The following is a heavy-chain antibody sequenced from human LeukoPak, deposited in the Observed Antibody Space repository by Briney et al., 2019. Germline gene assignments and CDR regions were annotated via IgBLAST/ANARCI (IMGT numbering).Heavy chain of an antibody. CDR2: ISSNGGST. CDR3: ARDLGSYSSGWYMGFDY. CDR1: GFTFSSYA. V-gene: IGHV3-64*01. J-gene: IGHJ4*02. Sequence: GGSLRLSCAASGFTFSSYAMHWVRQAPGKGLEYVSAISSNGGSTYYANSVKGRFTISRDNSKNTLYLQMGSLRAEDTAIYYCARDLGSYSSGWYMGFDYWGQGTLVTVSS. D-gene: IGHD6-19*01.